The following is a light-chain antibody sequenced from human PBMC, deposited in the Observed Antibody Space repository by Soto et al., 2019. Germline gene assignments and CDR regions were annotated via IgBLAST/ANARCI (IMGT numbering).Light chain of an antibody. CDR2: EVS. Sequence: QSALTQPAPVSGSPGQSITISCTGTSSDVGGYNYVSWYQQHPGKAPKLMIYEVSNRPSGVSNRFSGSKSGNTASLTISGLQAGDEADYYCSSYTSSSTPVVFGGGTKLTVL. V-gene: IGLV2-14*01. CDR1: SSDVGGYNY. CDR3: SSYTSSSTPVV. J-gene: IGLJ2*01.